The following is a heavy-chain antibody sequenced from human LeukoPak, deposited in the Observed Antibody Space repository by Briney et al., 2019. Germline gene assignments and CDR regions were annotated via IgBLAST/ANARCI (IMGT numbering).Heavy chain of an antibody. CDR2: IYYSGST. J-gene: IGHJ6*02. CDR1: GGSISSGGYY. V-gene: IGHV4-31*03. CDR3: ARDLRFDHGDYYYYYGMDV. Sequence: SETLSLTCTVSGGSISSGGYYWSWIRQHPGKGLEWIGYIYYSGSTYYNPSLKSRVTISVDTSKNRFSLKLSSVTAADTAVYYCARDLRFDHGDYYYYYGMDVWGQGTTVTVSS. D-gene: IGHD4-17*01.